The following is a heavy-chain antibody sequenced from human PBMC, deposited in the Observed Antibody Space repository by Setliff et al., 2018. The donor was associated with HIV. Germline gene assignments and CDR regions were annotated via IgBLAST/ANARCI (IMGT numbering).Heavy chain of an antibody. V-gene: IGHV1-69*13. J-gene: IGHJ6*02. CDR1: GGTFSSYA. Sequence: SVKVSCKASGGTFSSYAISWVRQAPGQGLEWMGGIIPIFGTANYAQKFQGRVTITADESTNTVYMEVRSLRSEDTAVYYCAREKGNVDSSMVLYYYYGMDVWGQGTTVTVSS. D-gene: IGHD5-18*01. CDR2: IIPIFGTA. CDR3: AREKGNVDSSMVLYYYYGMDV.